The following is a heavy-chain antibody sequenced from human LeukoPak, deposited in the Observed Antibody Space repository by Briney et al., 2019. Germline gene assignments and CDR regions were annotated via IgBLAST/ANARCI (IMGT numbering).Heavy chain of an antibody. Sequence: GGSLLLSCAASGFTFDDYAMHWVRQAPGKGLEWVSGISWNSGSIGYADSVKGRFTISRDNAKNSLYLQMNSLRAEDTALYYCAKSPDYYYGMDVWGQGTTVTVSS. CDR2: ISWNSGSI. CDR3: AKSPDYYYGMDV. CDR1: GFTFDDYA. J-gene: IGHJ6*02. V-gene: IGHV3-9*01.